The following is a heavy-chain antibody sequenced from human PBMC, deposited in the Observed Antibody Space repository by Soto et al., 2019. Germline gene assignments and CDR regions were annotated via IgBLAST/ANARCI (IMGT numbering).Heavy chain of an antibody. Sequence: QVQLVQSGAEVKKPGSSVKVSCKASGGTFSSYAISWVRQAPGQGLEWMGGIIPFFGTANYAQMFQGRVTITADESTSTAYMELSSLRSEDTAVYYGAREGSYGSYFDYWGQGTLVTVSS. V-gene: IGHV1-69*01. CDR3: AREGSYGSYFDY. D-gene: IGHD5-18*01. CDR2: IIPFFGTA. J-gene: IGHJ4*02. CDR1: GGTFSSYA.